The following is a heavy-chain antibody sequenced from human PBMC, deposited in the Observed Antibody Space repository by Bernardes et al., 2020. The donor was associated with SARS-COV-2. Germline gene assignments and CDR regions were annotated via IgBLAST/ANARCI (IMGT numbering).Heavy chain of an antibody. CDR3: ARDRLHGSWYGGNYYYYGMDV. V-gene: IGHV1-18*01. CDR1: GYTFTSYG. CDR2: ISAYNGNT. Sequence: ASVKVSCKASGYTFTSYGISWVRQAPGQGLEWMGWISAYNGNTNYAQKLQGRVTMTTDTSTSTAYMELRSLRSDDTAVYYCARDRLHGSWYGGNYYYYGMDVWGQGTTVTVSS. J-gene: IGHJ6*02. D-gene: IGHD6-13*01.